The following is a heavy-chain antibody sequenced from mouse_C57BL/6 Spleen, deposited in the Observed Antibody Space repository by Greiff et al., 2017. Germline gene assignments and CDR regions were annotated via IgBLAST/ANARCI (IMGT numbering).Heavy chain of an antibody. CDR1: GYTFTDYY. V-gene: IGHV1-26*01. CDR2: LNPNNGGT. D-gene: IGHD2-2*01. CDR3: AGGYGGSYYFDY. Sequence: EVQLQQSGPELVKPGASVKISCKASGYTFTDYYMNWVKQSHGKSLEWIGDLNPNNGGTSYNQKFKGKATLTVDKSSSTAYMELRSLTSEDSAVYYCAGGYGGSYYFDYWGQGTTLTVSS. J-gene: IGHJ2*01.